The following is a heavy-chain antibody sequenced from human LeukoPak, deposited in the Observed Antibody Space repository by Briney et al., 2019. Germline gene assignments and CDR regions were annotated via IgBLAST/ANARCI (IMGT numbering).Heavy chain of an antibody. D-gene: IGHD1-26*01. Sequence: GGSLRLSCAASGFTFSSYRMNWVRQAPGKGLGWVSSISGSSSYIYHADSVKGRFTISRDNAKNSVYLQMNSLRAEDTATYYCTKGENGMDVWGQGTTVTVSS. J-gene: IGHJ6*02. CDR3: TKGENGMDV. CDR2: ISGSSSYI. V-gene: IGHV3-21*01. CDR1: GFTFSSYR.